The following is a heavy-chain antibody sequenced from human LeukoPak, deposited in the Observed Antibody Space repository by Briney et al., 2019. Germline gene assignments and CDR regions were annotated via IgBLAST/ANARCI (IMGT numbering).Heavy chain of an antibody. Sequence: SETLSLTCTVSSYSISSGYYWGWIRQPPGKGLEWIGSIYHSGSTYYNPSLKSRVTISVDTYKNQFSLKLSSVTAADTAVYYCARKQGANTYNHFDYWGQGTLVTVSS. J-gene: IGHJ4*02. D-gene: IGHD4/OR15-4a*01. CDR2: IYHSGST. CDR1: SYSISSGYY. V-gene: IGHV4-38-2*02. CDR3: ARKQGANTYNHFDY.